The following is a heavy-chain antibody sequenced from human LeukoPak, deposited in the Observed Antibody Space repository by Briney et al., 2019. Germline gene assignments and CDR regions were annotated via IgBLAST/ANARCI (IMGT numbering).Heavy chain of an antibody. CDR1: GYSFINYW. J-gene: IGHJ3*02. Sequence: GESLKISCQGFGYSFINYWIGWLRQLPGKGLEWMGIIYPGDSDTIYSPSFQGQVTISADKSISTAYLQWSSLKASDTAMYYCARPIREVIASQGAFDIWGQGTMVTVSS. D-gene: IGHD3-10*01. CDR2: IYPGDSDT. V-gene: IGHV5-51*01. CDR3: ARPIREVIASQGAFDI.